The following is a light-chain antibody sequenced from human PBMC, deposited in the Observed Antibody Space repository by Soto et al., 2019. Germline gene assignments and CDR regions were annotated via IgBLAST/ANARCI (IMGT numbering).Light chain of an antibody. CDR1: HSVTRSY. CDR3: QQYGSSPWT. CDR2: DAS. J-gene: IGKJ1*01. Sequence: EIVMTQSPPTLSFAAEERATLSFGPSHSVTRSYLAWYQQKPGLAPRLLIYDASSRATGIPDRFSGSGSGTDFTLTISRLESEDFAVYYCQQYGSSPWTFGQGTKVDIK. V-gene: IGKV3D-20*01.